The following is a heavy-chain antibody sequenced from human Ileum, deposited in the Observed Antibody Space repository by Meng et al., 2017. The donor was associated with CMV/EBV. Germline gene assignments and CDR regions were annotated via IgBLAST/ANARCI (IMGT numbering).Heavy chain of an antibody. V-gene: IGHV4-30-4*01. CDR2: IYYNGIT. D-gene: IGHD2-15*01. CDR3: ARQRGYCSGGSCYHFDY. J-gene: IGHJ4*02. CDR1: GASITNDDYY. Sequence: QVQLQESGPGLVKPSQTLSLTCTVSGASITNDDYYWSWIRQPPGKGLEWIGYIYYNGITYYNPSLKSRIAILVDTSKSQFSLIVSSVTAADTAVYYCARQRGYCSGGSCYHFDYWGQGTLVTASS.